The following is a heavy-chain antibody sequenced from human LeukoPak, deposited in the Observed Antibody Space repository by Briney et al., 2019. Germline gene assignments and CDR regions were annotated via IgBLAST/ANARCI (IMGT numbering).Heavy chain of an antibody. V-gene: IGHV4-34*01. CDR2: INHSGRT. J-gene: IGHJ6*02. CDR3: ARDVVVVPAAIHYGMDV. Sequence: PSETLSLTCAVYGGSFSDYFWGWIRQPPGKGLEWIGEINHSGRTYYNPSLKSRVTISVDTSKNQFSLNLSSVTAADTAVYYCARDVVVVPAAIHYGMDVWGQGTTVTASS. CDR1: GGSFSDYF. D-gene: IGHD2-2*01.